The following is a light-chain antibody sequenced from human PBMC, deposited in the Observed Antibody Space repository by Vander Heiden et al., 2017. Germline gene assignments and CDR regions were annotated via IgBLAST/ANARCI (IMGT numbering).Light chain of an antibody. V-gene: IGLV2-14*03. CDR1: CSDIGYNY. J-gene: IGLJ2*01. Sequence: QSALTQPASVSGSPGQSITISCIGTCSDIGYNYVSWSQQHPGKAPKLMIYDVSERPSGVSNRFSGSQSGKTASLTISGLQAEDEADYYCCSSISNSIVVFGGGTKLTVL. CDR3: CSSISNSIVV. CDR2: DVS.